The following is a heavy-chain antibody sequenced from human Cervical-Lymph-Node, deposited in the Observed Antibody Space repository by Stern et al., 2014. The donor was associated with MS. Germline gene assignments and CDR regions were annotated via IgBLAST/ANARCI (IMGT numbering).Heavy chain of an antibody. J-gene: IGHJ4*02. V-gene: IGHV1-18*01. CDR1: GYTFTSYG. CDR2: ISAYNGNT. D-gene: IGHD1-26*01. Sequence: VQLLESGAEVKKPGASVKVSCKASGYTFTSYGISWVRQAPGQGLEWMGWISAYNGNTNYAQKLQGRVTMTTDTSTSTAYMELRSLRSDDTAVYYCARDLSYSGSYVTPDYWGQGTLVTVSS. CDR3: ARDLSYSGSYVTPDY.